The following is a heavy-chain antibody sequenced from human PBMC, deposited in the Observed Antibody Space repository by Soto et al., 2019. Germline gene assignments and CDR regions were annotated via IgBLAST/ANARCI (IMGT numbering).Heavy chain of an antibody. CDR2: IVVGSGNT. V-gene: IGHV1-58*01. CDR1: GFTFTSSA. D-gene: IGHD3-10*01. CDR3: AARYYYGSGSPYYFDY. Sequence: SVKVSCKASGFTFTSSAVQWVRQARGQRLEWIGWIVVGSGNTNYAQKFQERVTITRDMSTSTAYMELSSLRSEDTAVYYCAARYYYGSGSPYYFDYWGQGTLVTVSS. J-gene: IGHJ4*02.